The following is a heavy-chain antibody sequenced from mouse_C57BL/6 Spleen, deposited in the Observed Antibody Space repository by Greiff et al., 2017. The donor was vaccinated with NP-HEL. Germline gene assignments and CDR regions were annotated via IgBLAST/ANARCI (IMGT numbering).Heavy chain of an antibody. D-gene: IGHD2-5*01. CDR3: ARVDYSKPYAMDY. Sequence: VQLQQSGAELVRPGTSVKLSCKASGYTFTSYWMHWVKQRPGQGLEWIGVIDPSDSYTNYNQKFKGKATLTVDTSSSTAYMQLSSLTSEDSAVYYCARVDYSKPYAMDYWGQGTSVTVSS. J-gene: IGHJ4*01. CDR2: IDPSDSYT. V-gene: IGHV1-59*01. CDR1: GYTFTSYW.